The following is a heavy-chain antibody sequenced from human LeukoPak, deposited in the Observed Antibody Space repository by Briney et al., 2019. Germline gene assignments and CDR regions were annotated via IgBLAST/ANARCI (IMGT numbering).Heavy chain of an antibody. V-gene: IGHV3-33*01. CDR1: GFTFSSYG. J-gene: IGHJ4*02. CDR2: MWFDGSIK. CDR3: ASAAGPFDN. D-gene: IGHD6-19*01. Sequence: GGSLRLSCAASGFTFSSYGMHWVRQAPGKGLEWVAVMWFDGSIKYYADSVKGRFTISRDNSRNTLFLQMNSLRAEDTAVYYCASAAGPFDNWGQGTLVTVSA.